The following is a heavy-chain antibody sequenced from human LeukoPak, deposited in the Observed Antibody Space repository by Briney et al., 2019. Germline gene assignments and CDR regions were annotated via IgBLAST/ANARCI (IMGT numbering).Heavy chain of an antibody. CDR3: AKLSIAAAGTDYFDY. Sequence: GGSLRLSCAASGFTFSSYGMHWVRQAPGKGLEWVAVISYDGSNKYYADSVKGRFTISRDNSKNTLYLQMNSLKVEDTAVYYCAKLSIAAAGTDYFDYWGQGTLVTVSS. D-gene: IGHD6-13*01. J-gene: IGHJ4*02. CDR2: ISYDGSNK. V-gene: IGHV3-30*18. CDR1: GFTFSSYG.